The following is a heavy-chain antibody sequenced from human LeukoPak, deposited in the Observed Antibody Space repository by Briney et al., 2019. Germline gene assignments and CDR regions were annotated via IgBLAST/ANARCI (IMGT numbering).Heavy chain of an antibody. Sequence: GGSLRLSCAASGFTFSSYSMNWVRQAPGKGLEWVSPISSSSSYIYYADSVKGRFTISRDNAKNSLYLQMNSLRAEDTAVYYCARATRGYSYGPDAFDIWGQGTMVTVSS. D-gene: IGHD5-18*01. CDR2: ISSSSSYI. J-gene: IGHJ3*02. CDR1: GFTFSSYS. CDR3: ARATRGYSYGPDAFDI. V-gene: IGHV3-21*01.